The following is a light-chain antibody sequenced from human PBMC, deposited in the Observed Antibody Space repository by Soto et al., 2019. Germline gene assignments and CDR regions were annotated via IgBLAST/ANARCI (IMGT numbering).Light chain of an antibody. V-gene: IGLV2-14*02. J-gene: IGLJ2*01. CDR1: SSDVGSGNV. CDR2: EAF. CDR3: SSYGGSNNLV. Sequence: QSALTQPASVSGSPGQSITISCTGTSSDVGSGNVVSWYQHYPGKAPQLMIYEAFQRPSGVSSRFSGSKSGNTASLTVSGLQAEDEGDYYCSSYGGSNNLVFGGGTKLTVL.